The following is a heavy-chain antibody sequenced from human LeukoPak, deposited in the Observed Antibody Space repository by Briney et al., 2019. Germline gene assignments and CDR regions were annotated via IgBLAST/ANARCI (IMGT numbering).Heavy chain of an antibody. CDR3: AKDPRAAAGTRSSGWFDY. V-gene: IGHV3-30*02. J-gene: IGHJ4*02. Sequence: GGSLRLSCAASGFTFSSYGMHWVRQAPGKGLEWVAFIRYDGSNKYYADSVKGRFTISRDNSKNTLYLQMNSLRAEDTAVYYCAKDPRAAAGTRSSGWFDYWGQGTLVTVSS. CDR2: IRYDGSNK. CDR1: GFTFSSYG. D-gene: IGHD6-13*01.